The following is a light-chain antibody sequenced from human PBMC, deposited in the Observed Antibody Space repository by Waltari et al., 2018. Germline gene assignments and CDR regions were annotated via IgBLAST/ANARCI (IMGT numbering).Light chain of an antibody. V-gene: IGLV2-14*03. CDR2: DVR. CDR3: TAYTTSATLV. CDR1: SKDVAPNDS. Sequence: QSALSQPASVSGSPGQSVTISCTGTSKDVAPNDSAPWYQQHPGRAPKLMIYDVRQRSSGVSNRFSGSRAGNTASLTISGLQTEDEADYYCTAYTTSATLVFGGGTRLTVL. J-gene: IGLJ3*02.